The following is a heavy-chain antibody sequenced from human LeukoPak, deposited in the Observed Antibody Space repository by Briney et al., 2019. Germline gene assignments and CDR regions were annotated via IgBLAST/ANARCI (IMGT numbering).Heavy chain of an antibody. CDR1: GFTFSSSD. CDR3: AKVAQCSSTSCYRPSGMYFQH. CDR2: ISGSGGST. Sequence: PGGSLRLSCAASGFTFSSSDMSWVRQAPGKGLEWVSAISGSGGSTYYADSVKGRFTISRDNSKNTLYLQMNSLRAEDTAVYYCAKVAQCSSTSCYRPSGMYFQHWGQGTLVTVSS. V-gene: IGHV3-23*01. D-gene: IGHD2-2*01. J-gene: IGHJ1*01.